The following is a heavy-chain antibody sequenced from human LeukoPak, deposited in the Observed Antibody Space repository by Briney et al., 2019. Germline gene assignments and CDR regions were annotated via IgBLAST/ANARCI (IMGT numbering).Heavy chain of an antibody. V-gene: IGHV1-2*06. CDR3: ARDLIGYSSGTNWFDP. CDR2: INPNSGGT. J-gene: IGHJ5*02. CDR1: GYTFTGYY. Sequence: GASVKVSCKASGYTFTGYYMHWVRQAPGQGLEWMGRINPNSGGTNYAQKFQGRVTMTRDTSISTAYMELSRLRSDDTAVYYCARDLIGYSSGTNWFDPWGQGTLVTVSS. D-gene: IGHD6-19*01.